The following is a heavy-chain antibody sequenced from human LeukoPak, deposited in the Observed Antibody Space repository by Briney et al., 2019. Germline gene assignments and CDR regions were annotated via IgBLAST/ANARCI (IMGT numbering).Heavy chain of an antibody. V-gene: IGHV4-39*01. J-gene: IGHJ6*03. CDR3: ARQLYVSGSYYDPMDV. CDR1: GGSISSSSYF. CDR2: VHHSGST. D-gene: IGHD3-10*01. Sequence: PSETLSLTCSVSGGSISSSSYFWGWIRQPPGKGLEWIASVHHSGSTYYNPSLKSRLTISVDTAKNQFSLKMSSVTAADTAVYFCARQLYVSGSYYDPMDVWGKGTTVTISS.